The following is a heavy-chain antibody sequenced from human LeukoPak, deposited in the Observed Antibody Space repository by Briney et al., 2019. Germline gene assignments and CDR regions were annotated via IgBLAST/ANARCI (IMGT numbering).Heavy chain of an antibody. D-gene: IGHD3-3*01. V-gene: IGHV3-53*01. CDR1: GFTVSSNY. CDR2: IYSGGST. Sequence: PGGSLRLPCAASGFTVSSNYMSWGRPARESGLEWVSIIYSGGSTYYADSVKGRFTISRDSSKNTLYLQMNSLRAEDTAVYYCARDQFAVGVFDYWGQGTLVTVSS. CDR3: ARDQFAVGVFDY. J-gene: IGHJ4*02.